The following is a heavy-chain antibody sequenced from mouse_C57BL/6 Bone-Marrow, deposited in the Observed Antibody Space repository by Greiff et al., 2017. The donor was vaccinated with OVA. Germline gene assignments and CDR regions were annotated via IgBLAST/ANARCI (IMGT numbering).Heavy chain of an antibody. CDR1: GFTFSSYA. Sequence: EVQVVESGGGLVKPGGSLKLSCAASGFTFSSYAMSWVRQTPEKRLEWVATISDGGSYTYYPDNVKGRFTISRDNAKNNLYLQMSHLKSEDTAMYYCARAGDYLYYFDYWGQGTTLTVSS. V-gene: IGHV5-4*01. D-gene: IGHD1-1*01. J-gene: IGHJ2*01. CDR3: ARAGDYLYYFDY. CDR2: ISDGGSYT.